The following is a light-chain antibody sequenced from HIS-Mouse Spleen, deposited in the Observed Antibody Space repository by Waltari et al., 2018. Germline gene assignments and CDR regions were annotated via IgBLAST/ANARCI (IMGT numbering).Light chain of an antibody. Sequence: SYELTQPPSVSVSPGQTARITCPGAALPKNYAYWYQQKSGQAPVLVLYEDSKRPSGIPERFSGSSSGTMATLTISGAQVEDEADYYCYSTDSSGNHRVFGGGTKLTVL. V-gene: IGLV3-10*01. CDR1: ALPKNY. J-gene: IGLJ2*01. CDR3: YSTDSSGNHRV. CDR2: EDS.